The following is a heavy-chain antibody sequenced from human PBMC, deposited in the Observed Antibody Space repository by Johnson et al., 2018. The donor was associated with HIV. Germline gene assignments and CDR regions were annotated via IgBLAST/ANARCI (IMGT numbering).Heavy chain of an antibody. V-gene: IGHV3-30*04. J-gene: IGHJ3*02. CDR2: ISYDGSNK. CDR3: ARDLDYGGNWLDAFDI. D-gene: IGHD4-23*01. CDR1: GFIFSSYA. Sequence: QVQLVESGGGVVQPGRSLRLSCAASGFIFSSYAMHWVRQAPGKGLEWVAGISYDGSNKYYSDSVKGRFTISRDNSKNTMYLQMISLRPEDTAVYYCARDLDYGGNWLDAFDIWGQGTVVTVSS.